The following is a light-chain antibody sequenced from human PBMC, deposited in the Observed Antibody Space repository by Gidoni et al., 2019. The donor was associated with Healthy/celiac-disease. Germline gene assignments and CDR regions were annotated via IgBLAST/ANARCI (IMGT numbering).Light chain of an antibody. CDR1: SSDVGGYNY. Sequence: QSALPPPASVSGSPGQSITISCTGTSSDVGGYNYVSWYQQHPGKAPKLMIYDVSNRPSGVSNRFSGSKSGNTASLTISGLQAEDEADYYCSSYTSSSTLVFGRGTKLTVL. J-gene: IGLJ2*01. V-gene: IGLV2-14*03. CDR2: DVS. CDR3: SSYTSSSTLV.